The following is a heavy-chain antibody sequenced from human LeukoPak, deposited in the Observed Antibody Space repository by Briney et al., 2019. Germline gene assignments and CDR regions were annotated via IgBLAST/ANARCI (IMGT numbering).Heavy chain of an antibody. CDR1: AFTFRNYA. V-gene: IGHV3-23*01. Sequence: GGSLRLSCEASAFTFRNYAMTWVRQAPGKGLGWVSGISGSGGSTYYAGSVKGRFTISRDNSKNTLYLQMNSLRAEDTAVYYCARAVRIGSSGYYYADWGQGTLVTVSS. CDR3: ARAVRIGSSGYYYAD. CDR2: ISGSGGST. D-gene: IGHD3-22*01. J-gene: IGHJ4*02.